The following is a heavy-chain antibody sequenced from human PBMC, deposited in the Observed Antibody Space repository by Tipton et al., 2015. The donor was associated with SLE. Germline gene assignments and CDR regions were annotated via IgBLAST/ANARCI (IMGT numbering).Heavy chain of an antibody. Sequence: SLRLSCVVSEFTFSEYWMSWVRQAPGKGLERVANINLDGSGTYYVDAVRGRFTISRDNAKNSLYLQMDSLRAEDTAVYYCTRDRYCGGTGCYYFDFWDQGPLVTVSS. CDR3: TRDRYCGGTGCYYFDF. J-gene: IGHJ4*02. CDR2: INLDGSGT. V-gene: IGHV3-7*01. CDR1: EFTFSEYW. D-gene: IGHD2-21*01.